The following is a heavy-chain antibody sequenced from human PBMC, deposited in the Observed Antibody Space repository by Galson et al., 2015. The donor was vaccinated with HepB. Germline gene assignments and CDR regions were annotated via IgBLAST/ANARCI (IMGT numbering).Heavy chain of an antibody. D-gene: IGHD1-26*01. CDR1: GFTFSNAW. CDR3: TTLTMGTTAY. Sequence: SLRLSCAAPGFTFSNAWMNWVRQAPGKGLEWVGRVKSKAAGGTVDYAAPVKGRFTISRDDSKNTLYLQMNSLRTEDTAVYSCTTLTMGTTAYWGQGTLVTVSS. V-gene: IGHV3-15*07. CDR2: VKSKAAGGTV. J-gene: IGHJ4*02.